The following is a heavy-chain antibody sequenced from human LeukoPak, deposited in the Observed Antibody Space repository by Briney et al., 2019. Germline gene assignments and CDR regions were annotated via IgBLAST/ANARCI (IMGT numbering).Heavy chain of an antibody. CDR1: GGTFSSYA. D-gene: IGHD3-22*01. CDR2: IIPIFGTA. J-gene: IGHJ5*02. V-gene: IGHV1-69*05. CDR3: AATLFYYDSSGYQTPVPSFDP. Sequence: SVKVSCKASGGTFSSYAISWVRQAPGQGLEWMGGIIPIFGTANYAQKFQGRVTITTDESTSTAYMELSSLRSEDTAVYYCAATLFYYDSSGYQTPVPSFDPWGQETLVTVSS.